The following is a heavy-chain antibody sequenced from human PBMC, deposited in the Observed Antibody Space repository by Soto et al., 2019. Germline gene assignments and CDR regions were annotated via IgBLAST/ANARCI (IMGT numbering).Heavy chain of an antibody. Sequence: ASVKVSCKASGYTFTSYGISWVRQAPGQGLEWMGWISAYNGNTNYAQKLQGRVTMTTDTSTSTAYMELRSLRSDDTAVYHCARGGDIVLMVYAPHYYYYGMDVWGQGTTVTVSS. V-gene: IGHV1-18*01. J-gene: IGHJ6*02. D-gene: IGHD2-8*01. CDR2: ISAYNGNT. CDR1: GYTFTSYG. CDR3: ARGGDIVLMVYAPHYYYYGMDV.